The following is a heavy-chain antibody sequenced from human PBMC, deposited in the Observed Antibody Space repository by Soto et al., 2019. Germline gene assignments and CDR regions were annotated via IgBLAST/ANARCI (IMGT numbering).Heavy chain of an antibody. CDR1: GGTFSSYT. J-gene: IGHJ5*02. Sequence: SVKVSCKASGGTFSSYTISWLRQAPGQGLEWMGRIIPILGIANYAQKFQGRVTITADKSTSTAYMELSSLRSEDTAVYYCARAPPVYGYNWFDPWGQGTLVTVSS. CDR2: IIPILGIA. D-gene: IGHD3-10*01. V-gene: IGHV1-69*02. CDR3: ARAPPVYGYNWFDP.